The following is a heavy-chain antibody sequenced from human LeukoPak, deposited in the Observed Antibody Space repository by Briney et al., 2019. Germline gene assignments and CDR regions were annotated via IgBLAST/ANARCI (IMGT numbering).Heavy chain of an antibody. V-gene: IGHV3-20*04. D-gene: IGHD3/OR15-3a*01. J-gene: IGHJ6*03. Sequence: GGSLRLSCAASGFTFDDYGMSWVRQGPGKGLEWVSGINWNGGRTGYADSVKGRFTISRDNAKNSLYLQMNSLRAEDTAVYYCAREGLYSYYMDVWGKGTTVTVSS. CDR2: INWNGGRT. CDR1: GFTFDDYG. CDR3: AREGLYSYYMDV.